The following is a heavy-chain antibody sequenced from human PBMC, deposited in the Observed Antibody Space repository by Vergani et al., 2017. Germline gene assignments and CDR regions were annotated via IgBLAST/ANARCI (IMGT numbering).Heavy chain of an antibody. V-gene: IGHV3-23*01. Sequence: EVQLLESGGGLVQPGGSLRLSCAASGFTFSSYAMSWVRQAPGKGLEWVSAISGSGGSTYYADSVKGRFTISRDNSKNTLYLQMNSLRAEDTAVYYCASTEFSLAGTSNMYYFDYWGQGTLVTVSS. J-gene: IGHJ4*02. D-gene: IGHD6-19*01. CDR3: ASTEFSLAGTSNMYYFDY. CDR1: GFTFSSYA. CDR2: ISGSGGST.